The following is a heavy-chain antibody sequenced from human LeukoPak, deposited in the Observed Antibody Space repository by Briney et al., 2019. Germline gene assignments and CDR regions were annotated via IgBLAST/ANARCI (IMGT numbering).Heavy chain of an antibody. V-gene: IGHV4-38-2*02. CDR2: IHHSGST. CDR1: GYSISSGYY. J-gene: IGHJ5*02. Sequence: SETLSLTCTVSGYSISSGYYWGWIRQPPGKGLAWIGSIHHSGSTYYNPSLKSRVTISVDTSKNYFSLKLSSVTAADTAVYYCARGGTIYGSGSYSWFDPWGQGTLVTVSS. D-gene: IGHD3-10*01. CDR3: ARGGTIYGSGSYSWFDP.